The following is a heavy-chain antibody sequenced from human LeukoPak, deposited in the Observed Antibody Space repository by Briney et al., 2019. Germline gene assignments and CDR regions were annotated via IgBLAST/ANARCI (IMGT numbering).Heavy chain of an antibody. CDR2: IYYSGST. CDR3: ATYDFWSGYYLFDY. CDR1: GGSISSYY. Sequence: SETLSLTCTVSGGSISSYYWSWIRQPPGKGLEWIGYIYYSGSTNHNPSLKSRVTISVDTSKNQFSLKLSSVTAADTAVYYCATYDFWSGYYLFDYWGQGTLVTVSS. V-gene: IGHV4-59*08. J-gene: IGHJ4*02. D-gene: IGHD3-3*01.